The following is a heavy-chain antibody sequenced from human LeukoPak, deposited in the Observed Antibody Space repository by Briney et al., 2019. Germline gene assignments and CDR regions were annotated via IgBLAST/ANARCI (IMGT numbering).Heavy chain of an antibody. J-gene: IGHJ4*02. CDR3: VSSDDY. CDR1: GFTFSRYA. V-gene: IGHV3-64D*06. Sequence: GGSLRLSCSASGFTFSRYAMHWVRQAPGKGVEYVSAISSNGGSTYYADSVKGRFTISRDNSKNTLYLQMSSLRAEDTAVYYCVSSDDYWGQGTLVTVSS. CDR2: ISSNGGST.